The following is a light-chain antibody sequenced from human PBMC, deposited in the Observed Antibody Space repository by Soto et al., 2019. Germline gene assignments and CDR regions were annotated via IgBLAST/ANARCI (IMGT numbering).Light chain of an antibody. CDR3: QQSYSPVSNF. J-gene: IGKJ2*01. CDR1: QSISNF. CDR2: ASS. V-gene: IGKV1-39*01. Sequence: DIQMTQSPSSLSASIGDRVTITCRASQSISNFLNWYQQKVGKAPKLLISASSTLQSGVPSSFSGSGSGTDFSLTISILQPEDFATYFCQQSYSPVSNFFGQGTKLAI.